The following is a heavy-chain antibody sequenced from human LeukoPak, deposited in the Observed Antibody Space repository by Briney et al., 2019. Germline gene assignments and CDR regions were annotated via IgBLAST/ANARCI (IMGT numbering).Heavy chain of an antibody. CDR3: AREVTMFRGVGYYFDY. CDR2: INPSGGST. CDR1: AYTFTNYY. J-gene: IGHJ4*02. D-gene: IGHD3-10*01. Sequence: ASVKVSCKASAYTFTNYYLHWVRQAPGQGLEWMGIINPSGGSTSYAQKFQGRVTMTRDTSTSTVYMELSSLRSEDTAVCYCAREVTMFRGVGYYFDYWGQGTLVTVSS. V-gene: IGHV1-46*01.